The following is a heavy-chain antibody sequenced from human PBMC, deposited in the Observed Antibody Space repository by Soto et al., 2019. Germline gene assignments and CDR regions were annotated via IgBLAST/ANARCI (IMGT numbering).Heavy chain of an antibody. CDR3: SKWISLLFDY. V-gene: IGHV3-30*18. J-gene: IGHJ4*02. CDR2: ISYDGSNK. D-gene: IGHD2-2*03. Sequence: PGGSLGLSCAASGFTFSSYGMHWVRQAPGKGLEWVAVISYDGSNKYYADSVKGRFTISRDNSKNTLYLQMNSLRAEDTPGYYCSKWISLLFDYWGQGTLVTVSS. CDR1: GFTFSSYG.